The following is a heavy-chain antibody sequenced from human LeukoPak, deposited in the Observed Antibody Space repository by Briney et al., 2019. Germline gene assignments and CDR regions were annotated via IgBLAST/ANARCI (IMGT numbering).Heavy chain of an antibody. CDR2: INPNNGGT. Sequence: ASVKVSCKASGYTFTGYYMHWVRQAPGKGPEWMGWINPNNGGTFYAQNFQGRVTMTRDTSITTAYMELSSLRSDDTAVYYCARDSSGAGGWFDPWGQGTQVTVSS. CDR3: ARDSSGAGGWFDP. D-gene: IGHD1-1*01. V-gene: IGHV1-2*02. J-gene: IGHJ5*02. CDR1: GYTFTGYY.